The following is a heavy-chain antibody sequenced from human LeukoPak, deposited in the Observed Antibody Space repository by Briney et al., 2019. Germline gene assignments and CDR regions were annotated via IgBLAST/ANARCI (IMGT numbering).Heavy chain of an antibody. CDR1: GFTFSSYS. Sequence: GGSLRLSCAASGFTFSSYSMNWVRQAPGKGLEWVSSISSSSSYIYYADSVKGRFTISRDNAKNSLYLQMNSLRAEDTAVYYCARIYDSSGYSFYYWGQGTLVTVSS. V-gene: IGHV3-21*01. CDR3: ARIYDSSGYSFYY. J-gene: IGHJ4*02. D-gene: IGHD3-22*01. CDR2: ISSSSSYI.